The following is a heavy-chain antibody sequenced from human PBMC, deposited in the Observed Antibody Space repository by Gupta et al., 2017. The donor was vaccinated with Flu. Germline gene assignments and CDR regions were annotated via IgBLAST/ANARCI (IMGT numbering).Heavy chain of an antibody. CDR2: ISSSSSYI. D-gene: IGHD2-15*01. J-gene: IGHJ5*02. CDR3: ARSTVVRHGWFDP. CDR1: GFTFSSYS. Sequence: EVQLVESGGGLVKPGGSLRLSCAASGFTFSSYSMNWVRQAPGKGLEWVSSISSSSSYIYYADSVKGRFTISRDNAKNSLYLQMNSLRAEDTAVYYCARSTVVRHGWFDPWGQGTLVTVSS. V-gene: IGHV3-21*01.